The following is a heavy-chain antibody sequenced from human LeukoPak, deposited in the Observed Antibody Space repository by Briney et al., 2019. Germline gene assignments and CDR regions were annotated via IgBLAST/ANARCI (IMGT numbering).Heavy chain of an antibody. CDR1: GFTFSDYY. J-gene: IGHJ4*02. CDR2: ISSSGSTI. V-gene: IGHV3-11*01. Sequence: GGSLILSCAASGFTFSDYYMSWIRQAPGKGLEWVPYISSSGSTIYYADSVKGRFTISRDNAKNSLYLQMNSLRAEDTAVYYCARAKTYYYDSSGYYGYWGQGTLVTVSS. D-gene: IGHD3-22*01. CDR3: ARAKTYYYDSSGYYGY.